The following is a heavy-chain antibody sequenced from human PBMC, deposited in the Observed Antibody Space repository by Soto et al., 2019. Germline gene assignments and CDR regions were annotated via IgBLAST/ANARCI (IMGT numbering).Heavy chain of an antibody. V-gene: IGHV4-34*01. CDR2: INHSGST. CDR3: AREIKAYVWGSYRYGEDAFDI. J-gene: IGHJ3*02. D-gene: IGHD3-16*02. CDR1: GGSFSGYY. Sequence: LSLTCAVYGGSFSGYYWSWIRQPPGKGLEWIGEINHSGSTNYNPSLKSRVTISVDTSKNQFSLKLSSVTAADTAVYYCAREIKAYVWGSYRYGEDAFDIWGQGTMVTVSS.